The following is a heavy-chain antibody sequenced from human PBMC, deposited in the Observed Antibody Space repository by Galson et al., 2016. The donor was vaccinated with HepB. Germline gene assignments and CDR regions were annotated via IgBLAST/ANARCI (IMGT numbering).Heavy chain of an antibody. J-gene: IGHJ4*02. CDR2: IWYDGNNK. V-gene: IGHV3-33*08. D-gene: IGHD3-9*01. CDR1: GFTFSSYD. Sequence: SLRLSCAASGFTFSSYDIIWVRQAPGKGLEWVAVIWYDGNNKSYADSVKGRFTISRDNSKNKVYLQMNSLRAEDSALYYCARDDINDWSALDSWGQGTLVTVSS. CDR3: ARDDINDWSALDS.